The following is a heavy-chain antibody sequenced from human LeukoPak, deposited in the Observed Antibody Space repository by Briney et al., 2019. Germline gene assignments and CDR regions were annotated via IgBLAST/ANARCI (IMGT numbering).Heavy chain of an antibody. CDR2: INHSGST. D-gene: IGHD5-18*01. CDR1: GGSFSGYY. Sequence: SETLSLTCAVYGGSFSGYYWSWIRQPPGKGLEWIGEINHSGSTNYNPSLKSRVTISVDTSKNQFSLKLSSVTAADTAVYYCARGRRSRSLGVQLWYSRYFDYWGQGTLVTVSP. CDR3: ARGRRSRSLGVQLWYSRYFDY. V-gene: IGHV4-34*01. J-gene: IGHJ4*02.